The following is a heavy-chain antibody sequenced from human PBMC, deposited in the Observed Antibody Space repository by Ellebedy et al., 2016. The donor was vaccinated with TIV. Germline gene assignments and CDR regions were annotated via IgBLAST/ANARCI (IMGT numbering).Heavy chain of an antibody. J-gene: IGHJ6*02. CDR2: IYPGDSDT. D-gene: IGHD3-10*01. Sequence: GGSLRLXXKGSGYSFTSFWIGWVRQMPGKGLEWMGIIYPGDSDTRYSPSFQGQVTISADKSISTAYLQWSSLKASDTAMYYCARHSTHSDDGSGRPILYYGMDVWGQGTTVTVSS. CDR1: GYSFTSFW. V-gene: IGHV5-51*01. CDR3: ARHSTHSDDGSGRPILYYGMDV.